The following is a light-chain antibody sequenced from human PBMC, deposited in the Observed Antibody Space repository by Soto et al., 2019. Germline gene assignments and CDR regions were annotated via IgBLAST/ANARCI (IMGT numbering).Light chain of an antibody. V-gene: IGKV1-9*01. CDR3: QKLNAYPPWT. CDR2: GAS. Sequence: QLTQSPSSLSASVGYRFTITCRASQGISSNLAWYQQKPGRAPKLLIFGASTLQSGVPSRFSGSGSGTDFTLTIRSLQPEDFATYFCQKLNAYPPWTFGQGTKVDIK. CDR1: QGISSN. J-gene: IGKJ1*01.